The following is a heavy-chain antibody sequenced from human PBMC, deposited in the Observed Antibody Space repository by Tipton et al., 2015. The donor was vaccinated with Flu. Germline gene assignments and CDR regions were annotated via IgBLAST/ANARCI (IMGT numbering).Heavy chain of an antibody. J-gene: IGHJ4*02. V-gene: IGHV4-39*07. CDR2: IYHSGTA. D-gene: IGHD1-26*01. CDR3: ACRGSCYH. CDR1: GGSISSSRYY. Sequence: TLSLTCTVSGGSISSSRYYWGWIRQPPGKGLEWIGSIYHSGTAYYNPSLKSRVTMSVDTSKNQFSLKLSSVTAADTAVYYCACRGSCYHWGQGTLVTVSS.